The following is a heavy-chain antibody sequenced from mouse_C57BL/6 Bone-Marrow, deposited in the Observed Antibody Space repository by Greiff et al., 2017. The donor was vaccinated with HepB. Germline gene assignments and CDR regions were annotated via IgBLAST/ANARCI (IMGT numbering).Heavy chain of an antibody. CDR2: ISYDGSN. CDR1: GYSITSGYY. Sequence: VQLKESGPGLVKPSQSLSLTCSVTGYSITSGYYWNWIRQFPGNKLEWMGYISYDGSNNYNPSLKNRISITRDTSKNQFFLKLNSVTTEDTATYYCAREDGYQFAYWGQGTLVTVSA. CDR3: AREDGYQFAY. D-gene: IGHD2-3*01. J-gene: IGHJ3*01. V-gene: IGHV3-6*01.